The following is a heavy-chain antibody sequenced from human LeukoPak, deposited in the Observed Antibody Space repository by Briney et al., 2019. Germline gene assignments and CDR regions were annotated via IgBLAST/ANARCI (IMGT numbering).Heavy chain of an antibody. D-gene: IGHD3-22*01. Sequence: SETLSLTCTVSAGSISSSSYYWGWIRQPPGKGLEWIGSIYYSGSTYYNPSLKSRVTISVGTSKNQFSLKLSSVTAADTAVYYCARVQLHDYDSSGYWDAFDIWGQGTMVTVSS. V-gene: IGHV4-39*07. J-gene: IGHJ3*02. CDR3: ARVQLHDYDSSGYWDAFDI. CDR1: AGSISSSSYY. CDR2: IYYSGST.